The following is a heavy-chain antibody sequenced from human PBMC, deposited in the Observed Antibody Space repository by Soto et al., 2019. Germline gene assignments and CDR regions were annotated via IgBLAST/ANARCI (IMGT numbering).Heavy chain of an antibody. D-gene: IGHD7-27*01. Sequence: PGGSLRLSCTTSGFTFGEYAITWFRQAPGKGLEWVSVIYSGGSTYYADSVKGRFTISRDNSKNTLYLQMNSLRAEDTAVYYCATSGADDAFDIWGQGTMVTVSS. CDR1: GFTFGEYA. CDR2: IYSGGST. CDR3: ATSGADDAFDI. V-gene: IGHV3-66*01. J-gene: IGHJ3*02.